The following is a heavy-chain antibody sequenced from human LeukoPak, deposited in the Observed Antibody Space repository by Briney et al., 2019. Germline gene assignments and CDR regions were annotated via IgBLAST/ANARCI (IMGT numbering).Heavy chain of an antibody. CDR1: GFTFSRYW. V-gene: IGHV3-7*03. D-gene: IGHD3-22*01. Sequence: HPGGSLRLSCAASGFTFSRYWMSWVRQTPEEGLECVANIKQDGSDKFYVDSVRGRFTISRDNAKNSLYLQMNSRRVEDTALYYCARDPWADSSGFPLHHWGQGTLVTVSS. J-gene: IGHJ1*01. CDR2: IKQDGSDK. CDR3: ARDPWADSSGFPLHH.